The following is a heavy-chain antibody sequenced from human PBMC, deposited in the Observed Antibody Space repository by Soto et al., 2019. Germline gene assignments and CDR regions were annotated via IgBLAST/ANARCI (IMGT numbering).Heavy chain of an antibody. D-gene: IGHD6-13*01. J-gene: IGHJ3*02. V-gene: IGHV3-9*01. Sequence: EEQLVESGGGLVQPGRSLRVSCAASGFNFDDYAMHWVRQAPGKGLEWVSGISSNSGRIGYADAVKGRFTISRDNAKNSLYLQMDSLRSEDTALYYCAKCASSSWLRDGLDIWGQGTVVSVSS. CDR2: ISSNSGRI. CDR1: GFNFDDYA. CDR3: AKCASSSWLRDGLDI.